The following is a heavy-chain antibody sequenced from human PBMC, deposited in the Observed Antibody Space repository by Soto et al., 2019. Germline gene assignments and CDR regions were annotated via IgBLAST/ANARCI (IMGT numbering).Heavy chain of an antibody. CDR2: ISDSGTTI. V-gene: IGHV3-48*03. D-gene: IGHD2-8*02. Sequence: PGGSLRLSCAASGFIFSNYEVDWVRQVPGKGLEWISYISDSGTTIYYAASVKGRFTISRDDARNSPYLQMNNLRDEDTAVYFCVKEYCTGGACFDAFDLWGQGTLVTVSS. CDR1: GFIFSNYE. CDR3: VKEYCTGGACFDAFDL. J-gene: IGHJ3*01.